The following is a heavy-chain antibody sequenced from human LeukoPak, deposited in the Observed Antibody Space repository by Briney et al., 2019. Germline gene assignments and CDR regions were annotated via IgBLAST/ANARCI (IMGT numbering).Heavy chain of an antibody. D-gene: IGHD2-15*01. CDR3: ARGPIYCSGGSCYLLILYFDY. J-gene: IGHJ4*02. CDR1: GYTFTSYG. Sequence: ASVKVSCKASGYTFTSYGISWVRQAPGQGLEWMGWISAYNGNTNYAQKLQGRVTMTTDTSTSTAYMELRSLRSDDTAVYYCARGPIYCSGGSCYLLILYFDYWGQGTLVTVSS. CDR2: ISAYNGNT. V-gene: IGHV1-18*01.